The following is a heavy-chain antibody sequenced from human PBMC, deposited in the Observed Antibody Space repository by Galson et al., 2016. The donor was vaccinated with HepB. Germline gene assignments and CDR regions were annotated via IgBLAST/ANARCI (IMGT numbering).Heavy chain of an antibody. CDR1: GFTFNNYG. CDR3: ARDRGLLHYYYGMDV. J-gene: IGHJ6*02. Sequence: SLRLSCATSGFTFNNYGINWVRQAPGKGLEWVVVISYDGNNRHYADAVKGRFTISRDSSTNTVYLQMNSLRADDTAVYFCARDRGLLHYYYGMDVWGQGTTVTVSS. CDR2: ISYDGNNR. V-gene: IGHV3-33*08. D-gene: IGHD4-17*01.